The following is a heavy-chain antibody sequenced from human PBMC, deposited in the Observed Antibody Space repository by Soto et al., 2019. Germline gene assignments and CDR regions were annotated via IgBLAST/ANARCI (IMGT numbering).Heavy chain of an antibody. CDR1: GYTFSGFY. CDR2: INPNSGGT. D-gene: IGHD6-19*01. CDR3: ASAAVTGTAGLDF. V-gene: IGHV1-2*02. J-gene: IGHJ4*02. Sequence: ASVKVSCKAAGYTFSGFYMHWVRQAPGQGLEWMGWINPNSGGTKSAEKFQGRVTMTRDTSISTAYMELSRLTSDDTAVYYCASAAVTGTAGLDFWGQGTQVTVSS.